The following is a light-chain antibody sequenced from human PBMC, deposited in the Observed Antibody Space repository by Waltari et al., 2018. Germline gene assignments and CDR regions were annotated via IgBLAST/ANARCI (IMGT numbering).Light chain of an antibody. Sequence: QSVLTQPPSASGTPGQRVTISCSGSSSNIGPNTVNWYQQVPGTAPKLLIFNNNQRPSGVPDRFSGSKSGTSASLAISGLQSEDEADYYCAAWGDSLHGRWVFGGGTKLTVL. J-gene: IGLJ3*02. V-gene: IGLV1-44*01. CDR3: AAWGDSLHGRWV. CDR1: SSNIGPNT. CDR2: NNN.